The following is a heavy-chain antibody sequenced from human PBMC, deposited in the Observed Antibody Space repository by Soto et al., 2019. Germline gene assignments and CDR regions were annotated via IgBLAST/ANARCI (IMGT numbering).Heavy chain of an antibody. D-gene: IGHD2-21*02. J-gene: IGHJ5*02. CDR2: VYHTGDT. Sequence: QVQLQESGPRLVKPSGSLSLTCGVSGGTVASSHWWSWVRQSPGGGLEWIGNVYHTGDTNFNPSLHSRVTIAVDKSNNQFSLRLNSLTAAETAVYFCAREIVTAGGNNYFDPWGPGTLVTVSS. CDR3: AREIVTAGGNNYFDP. CDR1: GGTVASSHW. V-gene: IGHV4-4*02.